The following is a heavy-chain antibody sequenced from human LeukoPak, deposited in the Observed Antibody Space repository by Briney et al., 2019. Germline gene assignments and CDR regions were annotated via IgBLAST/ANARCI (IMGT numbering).Heavy chain of an antibody. CDR1: GFTFSNYG. CDR3: ARDLDY. J-gene: IGHJ4*02. Sequence: GRSLRLSCAASGFTFSNYGIHWVRQAPGKGLEWVAIISHDGTNKYHADSVKGRFTISRDNSKNTLYLQMNSLRAEDTAVYYCARDLDYWGQGTLVTVSS. CDR2: ISHDGTNK. V-gene: IGHV3-30*03.